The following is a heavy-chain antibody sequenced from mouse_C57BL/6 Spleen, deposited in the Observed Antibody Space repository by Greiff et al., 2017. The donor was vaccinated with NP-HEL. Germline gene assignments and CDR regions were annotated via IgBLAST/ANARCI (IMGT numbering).Heavy chain of an antibody. CDR1: GYTFTSYW. Sequence: QVQLQQSGAELAKPGASVKLSCKASGYTFTSYWMHWVKQRPGQGLEWIGYINPSSGYTKYNQKFKDKATLTADKSSGTAYMQLSSLTYEDSAVYYCVSLTTVVPYYFDYWGQGTTRTVSA. CDR3: VSLTTVVPYYFDY. CDR2: INPSSGYT. D-gene: IGHD1-1*01. J-gene: IGHJ2*01. V-gene: IGHV1-7*01.